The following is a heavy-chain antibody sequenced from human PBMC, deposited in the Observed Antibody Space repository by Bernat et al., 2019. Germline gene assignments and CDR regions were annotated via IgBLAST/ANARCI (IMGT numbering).Heavy chain of an antibody. Sequence: EVQLVESGGGLVQPGGSLRLSCAASGFTFNNYWMSWVRQAPVKGREWVASIKQDGGEKCYMDSVKGRFTISRDNAENSLYLQMDSLRAEDTAVYYCAKRYSSGWYAHFDYWGQGTLVTVSS. CDR3: AKRYSSGWYAHFDY. CDR2: IKQDGGEK. D-gene: IGHD6-19*01. J-gene: IGHJ4*02. V-gene: IGHV3-7*03. CDR1: GFTFNNYW.